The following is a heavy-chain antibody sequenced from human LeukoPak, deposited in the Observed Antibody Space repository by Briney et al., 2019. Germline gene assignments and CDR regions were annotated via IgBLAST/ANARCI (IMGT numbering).Heavy chain of an antibody. J-gene: IGHJ3*02. CDR2: ISYAGNNK. CDR3: ARGQHRVTYSDDSFDI. CDR1: GFTFSSYA. Sequence: GGSLRLSCAACGFTFSSYAMHWVRQAPGKGLEWVAVISYAGNNKYYADSVKGRFTISRDNSRNTLYLQMNSLRPEDTAVYYCARGQHRVTYSDDSFDIWGQGTMVTVSS. D-gene: IGHD3-22*01. V-gene: IGHV3-30*04.